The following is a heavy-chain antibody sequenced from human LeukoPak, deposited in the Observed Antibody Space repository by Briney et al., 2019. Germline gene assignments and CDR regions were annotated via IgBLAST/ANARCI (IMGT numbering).Heavy chain of an antibody. J-gene: IGHJ5*02. D-gene: IGHD3-10*01. CDR1: GFTFSSYS. Sequence: GGSLRLSCAASGFTFSSYSMNWVRQAPGKGLEWVSSISSSSSYIYYADSVKGRFTISRDNAKNSLYLQMNSLRAEGTAVYYCARDKVTMVRGKQNWFDPWGQGTLVTVSS. V-gene: IGHV3-21*01. CDR3: ARDKVTMVRGKQNWFDP. CDR2: ISSSSSYI.